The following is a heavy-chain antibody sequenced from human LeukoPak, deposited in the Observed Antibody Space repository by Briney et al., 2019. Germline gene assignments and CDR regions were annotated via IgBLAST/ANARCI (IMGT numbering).Heavy chain of an antibody. D-gene: IGHD3-22*01. V-gene: IGHV4-34*01. CDR1: GGSFSGYY. CDR3: ARGMTIVVVTNFDP. J-gene: IGHJ5*02. Sequence: KPSETLSLTCAVYGGSFSGYYWSWIRQPPGKGLEWIGEINHSGSTNYNPSLKSRVTISVDTSKNQFSLKLSSVTAADTAVYYCARGMTIVVVTNFDPWGQGTLVTVSS. CDR2: INHSGST.